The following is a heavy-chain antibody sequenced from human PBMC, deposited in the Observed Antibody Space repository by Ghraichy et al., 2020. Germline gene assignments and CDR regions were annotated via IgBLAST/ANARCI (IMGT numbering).Heavy chain of an antibody. CDR2: IYYSGST. CDR3: ARIVYDSSGYYLPGFGY. J-gene: IGHJ4*02. V-gene: IGHV4-39*07. Sequence: SETLSLTCTVSGGSISSSSYYWGWIRQPPGKGLEWIGSIYYSGSTYYNPSLKSRVTISVDTSKNQFSLKLSSVTAADTAVYYCARIVYDSSGYYLPGFGYWGQGTLVTVSS. D-gene: IGHD3-22*01. CDR1: GGSISSSSYY.